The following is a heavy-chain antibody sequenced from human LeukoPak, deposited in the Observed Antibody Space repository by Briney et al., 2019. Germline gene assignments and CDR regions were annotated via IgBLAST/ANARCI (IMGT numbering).Heavy chain of an antibody. Sequence: GGSLRLSCAASGFTVSGNYMSWVRQAPGKGLQWVSTIYKEGNTFYADSVRGRFTLSRDNPKNTLYLQMNSLRAEDTAIYYCARESVTSGWYLYWGQGTLVTVSS. V-gene: IGHV3-53*01. J-gene: IGHJ4*02. D-gene: IGHD6-19*01. CDR1: GFTVSGNY. CDR2: IYKEGNT. CDR3: ARESVTSGWYLY.